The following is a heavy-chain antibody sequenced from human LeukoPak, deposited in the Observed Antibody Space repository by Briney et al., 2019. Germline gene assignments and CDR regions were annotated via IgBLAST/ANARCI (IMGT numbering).Heavy chain of an antibody. CDR1: GFTFDDYA. CDR3: AKDMAPRVPAAIAGYFDL. V-gene: IGHV3-9*01. Sequence: GRSLRLSCAASGFTFDDYAMHWVRQAPGKGLEWVSGISWNSGSIGYADSVKGRFTISRDNAKNSLYLQINSLRAEDTALYYCAKDMAPRVPAAIAGYFDLWGRGTLVTVSS. CDR2: ISWNSGSI. J-gene: IGHJ2*01. D-gene: IGHD2-2*01.